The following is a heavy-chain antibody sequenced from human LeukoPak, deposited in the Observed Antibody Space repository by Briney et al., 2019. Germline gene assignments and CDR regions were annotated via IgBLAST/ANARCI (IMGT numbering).Heavy chain of an antibody. D-gene: IGHD4-17*01. CDR1: GYTFTGYY. V-gene: IGHV1-2*02. CDR2: INPNSGGT. Sequence: ASVKVSSKASGYTFTGYYMHWVRQAPGQGLEWMGWINPNSGGTNYAQKFQGRVTMTSDTSISTAYMELSRLRSDDTAVYYCARVDYGDAFDIWGQGTMVTVSS. CDR3: ARVDYGDAFDI. J-gene: IGHJ3*02.